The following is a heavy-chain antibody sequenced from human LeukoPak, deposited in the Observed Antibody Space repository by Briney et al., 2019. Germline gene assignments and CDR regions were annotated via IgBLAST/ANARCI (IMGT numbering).Heavy chain of an antibody. V-gene: IGHV1-2*06. J-gene: IGHJ4*02. D-gene: IGHD3-22*01. CDR3: ARESFSVSSGYLYYFDY. CDR2: INPNSGGT. CDR1: GYTFTGYY. Sequence: GASVKVSCKASGYTFTGYYMHWVRQAPGQGLEWMGRINPNSGGTNYAQKFQSRVTMTRDTSISTAYMELSRLRSDDTAVYYCARESFSVSSGYLYYFDYWGQGTLVTVSS.